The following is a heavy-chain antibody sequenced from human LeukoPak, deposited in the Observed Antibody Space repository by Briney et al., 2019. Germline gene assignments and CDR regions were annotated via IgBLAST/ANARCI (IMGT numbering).Heavy chain of an antibody. D-gene: IGHD3-22*01. V-gene: IGHV4-39*01. CDR1: GGSISSSSYY. CDR3: ATLYYYDSSGYYHDAFDI. CDR2: IYYSGST. Sequence: SETLSLTCTVSGGSISSSSYYWGWIRQPPGKGLEWIGSIYYSGSTYYNPSLKSRVTISVGTSKNQFSLKLSSVTAADTAVYYCATLYYYDSSGYYHDAFDIWGQETMVTVSS. J-gene: IGHJ3*02.